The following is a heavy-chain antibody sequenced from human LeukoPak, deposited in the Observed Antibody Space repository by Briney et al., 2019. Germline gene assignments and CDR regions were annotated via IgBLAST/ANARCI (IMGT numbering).Heavy chain of an antibody. V-gene: IGHV4-59*01. J-gene: IGHJ4*02. CDR2: IYYSGST. CDR3: ARATRTMIPS. D-gene: IGHD3-22*01. Sequence: SSETLSLTCTVSGGSISSYYWSWIRQPPGKGLEWIGYIYYSGSTNYNPSLKSRVTISVDTSKNHFSLKLSSVTAADTAVYYCARATRTMIPSWRQGTLVTVSS. CDR1: GGSISSYY.